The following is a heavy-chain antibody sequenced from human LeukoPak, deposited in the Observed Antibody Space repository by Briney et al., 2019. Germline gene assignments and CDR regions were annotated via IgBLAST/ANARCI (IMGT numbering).Heavy chain of an antibody. V-gene: IGHV4-61*01. Sequence: SETLSLTCTVSGGSISSSSFHWGWIRQPPGKGLEWIGYIYYSGGTKYNPSLNSRVTISIDTSNNQFSLKLNSATAADTAVYYCARDDVPYSAWGQGTLVTVSS. D-gene: IGHD2-15*01. J-gene: IGHJ5*02. CDR1: GGSISSSSFH. CDR2: IYYSGGT. CDR3: ARDDVPYSA.